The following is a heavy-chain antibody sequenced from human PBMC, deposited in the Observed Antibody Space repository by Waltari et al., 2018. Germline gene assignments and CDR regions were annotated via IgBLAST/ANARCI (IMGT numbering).Heavy chain of an antibody. D-gene: IGHD3-10*01. J-gene: IGHJ4*02. V-gene: IGHV3-7*01. CDR1: GLTFSSLW. CDR3: AAGHYFEF. CDR2: IKHEGNEK. Sequence: EAQLVESVGGLVQPGGSLRLSWSASGLTFSSLWMSWVRQAPGKGLEWVATIKHEGNEKHYVDSVKGRFTISRDNAKKSLYLQMNRLRVEDTAVYYCAAGHYFEFWGQGTLVTVSS.